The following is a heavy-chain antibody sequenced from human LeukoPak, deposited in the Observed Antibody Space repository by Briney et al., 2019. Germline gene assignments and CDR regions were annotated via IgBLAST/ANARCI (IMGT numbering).Heavy chain of an antibody. CDR1: GFIFTDSW. D-gene: IGHD4-17*01. CDR2: INEDGSDK. J-gene: IGHJ3*02. V-gene: IGHV3-7*03. Sequence: GGSLRLSCAASGFIFTDSWMAWVRQAPGKVLEWLANINEDGSDKNYVVALKGRFTISRDNAKKSLYLQMNSLRAEDTAVYYCAKTPHATVTTRAFDIWGQGTMVTVSS. CDR3: AKTPHATVTTRAFDI.